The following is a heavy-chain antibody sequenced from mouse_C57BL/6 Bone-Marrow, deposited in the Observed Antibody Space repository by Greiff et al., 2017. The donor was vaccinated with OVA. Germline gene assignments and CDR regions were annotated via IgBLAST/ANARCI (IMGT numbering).Heavy chain of an antibody. J-gene: IGHJ2*01. CDR3: ARDYYGSSDDY. CDR1: GYTFTDYY. CDR2: ISPGSCYT. D-gene: IGHD1-1*01. Sequence: VQRVESGAELVRPGASVKLSCKASGYTFTDYYINWVQQRPGQGLEWIARISPGSCYTYYNEKFKGRATLTAENSYITAYMQLSSLTSEDSAVYFCARDYYGSSDDYWGQGTTLTVSS. V-gene: IGHV1-76*01.